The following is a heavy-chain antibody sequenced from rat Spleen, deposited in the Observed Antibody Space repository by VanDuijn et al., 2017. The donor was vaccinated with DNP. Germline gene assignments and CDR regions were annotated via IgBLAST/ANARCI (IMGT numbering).Heavy chain of an antibody. Sequence: EVQLVESGGGPVQPGRSLKLSCVASGFNFNDHWMGWVRQAPGKGLEWIGQINKDSSTINYIPSLKDKFTISRDNAQNTLYLQMDSLRSEDTASYYCARQLPGRGSYFDCWGQGVMVTVSS. V-gene: IGHV4-2*01. J-gene: IGHJ2*01. CDR2: INKDSSTI. CDR3: ARQLPGRGSYFDC. D-gene: IGHD5-1*01. CDR1: GFNFNDHW.